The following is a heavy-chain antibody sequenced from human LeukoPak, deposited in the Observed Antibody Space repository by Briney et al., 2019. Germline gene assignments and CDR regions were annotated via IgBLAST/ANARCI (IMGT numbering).Heavy chain of an antibody. V-gene: IGHV3-74*01. CDR3: VRETYTGSGSYAV. CDR1: GFTFSNYY. CDR2: INTDGSGI. Sequence: GGSLRLSCAASGFTFSNYYMNWVRQITGEGLEWVSRINTDGSGIDYADSVKGRFTVSRDNAKNTLYLQMNSLRAEDTAVYYCVRETYTGSGSYAVWGQGTLVTVSS. D-gene: IGHD3-10*01. J-gene: IGHJ4*02.